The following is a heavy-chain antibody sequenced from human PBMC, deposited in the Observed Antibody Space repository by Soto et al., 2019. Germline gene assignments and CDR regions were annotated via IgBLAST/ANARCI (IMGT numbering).Heavy chain of an antibody. CDR3: GRLEGLATISYYFYY. Sequence: SETLSLTCTVSGGPVSSSSYYWGWVRQPPGKGLEWIGSVYYSGSTYYNPSLESRVTISVDKSENQFSLKLMSLSAADTAVYYCGRLEGLATISYYFYYWGQGALVTVSS. CDR2: VYYSGST. CDR1: GGPVSSSSYY. V-gene: IGHV4-39*01. J-gene: IGHJ4*02. D-gene: IGHD3-9*01.